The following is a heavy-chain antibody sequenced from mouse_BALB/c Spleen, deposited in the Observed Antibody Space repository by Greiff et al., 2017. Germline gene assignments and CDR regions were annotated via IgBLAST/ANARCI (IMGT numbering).Heavy chain of an antibody. CDR2: IRSKSNNYAT. J-gene: IGHJ3*01. Sequence: EVQGVESGGGLVQPKGSLKLSCAASGFTFNTYAMNWVRQAPGKGLEWVARIRSKSNNYATYYADSVKDRFTISRDDSQSMLYLQMNNLKTEDTAMYYCVRQAFPWFAYWGQGTLVTVSA. V-gene: IGHV10-1*02. CDR1: GFTFNTYA. CDR3: VRQAFPWFAY. D-gene: IGHD3-2*02.